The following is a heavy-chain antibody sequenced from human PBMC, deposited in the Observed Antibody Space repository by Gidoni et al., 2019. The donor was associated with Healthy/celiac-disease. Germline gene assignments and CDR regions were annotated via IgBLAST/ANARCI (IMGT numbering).Heavy chain of an antibody. V-gene: IGHV3-33*01. Sequence: QVQLVDSGGGVVQPGRSLRLSCAASGFTFSRYRLPCVPQAPGKGLVWGAVIWYDGSNKYEADSVKGRFTISRENYKNTLDLQMNSLRAEDTAVYYCARVYLHSGYCSGGSCYRTKPGGMDVWGQGTTVTVSS. CDR2: IWYDGSNK. D-gene: IGHD2-15*01. CDR1: GFTFSRYR. J-gene: IGHJ6*02. CDR3: ARVYLHSGYCSGGSCYRTKPGGMDV.